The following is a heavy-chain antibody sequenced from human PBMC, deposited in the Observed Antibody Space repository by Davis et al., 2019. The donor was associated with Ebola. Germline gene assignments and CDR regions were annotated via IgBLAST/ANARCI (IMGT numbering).Heavy chain of an antibody. CDR3: ARGITMVRSDVWFDY. Sequence: ASVKVSCKASGYTFTSYGISWVRQAPGQGLEWMGWISAYNGNTNYAQKLQGRVTMTTDTSTSTAYMELRGLRSDDTAVYYCARGITMVRSDVWFDYWGQGTLVTVSS. CDR2: ISAYNGNT. CDR1: GYTFTSYG. V-gene: IGHV1-18*01. J-gene: IGHJ4*02. D-gene: IGHD3-10*01.